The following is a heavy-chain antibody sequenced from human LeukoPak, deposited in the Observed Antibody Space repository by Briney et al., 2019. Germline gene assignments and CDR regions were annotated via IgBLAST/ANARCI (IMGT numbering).Heavy chain of an antibody. Sequence: ASVKVSCKASGYTFTSYYMHWVRQAPGQGLEWMGWINPNSGGTNYAQKFQGRVTMTRDTSISTAYMELSRLRSDDTAVYYCARVGELRAAALGDWFDPWGQGTLVTVSS. J-gene: IGHJ5*02. CDR1: GYTFTSYY. V-gene: IGHV1-2*02. CDR3: ARVGELRAAALGDWFDP. CDR2: INPNSGGT. D-gene: IGHD1-26*01.